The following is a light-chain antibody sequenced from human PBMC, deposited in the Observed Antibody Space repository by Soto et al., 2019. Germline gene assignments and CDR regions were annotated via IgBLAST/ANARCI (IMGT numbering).Light chain of an antibody. V-gene: IGKV3-20*01. CDR2: DAS. CDR3: HHYGGSPT. J-gene: IGKJ4*01. CDR1: QTFGSSY. Sequence: EIVLTQSPGTLSLSPGHRATLSCRASQTFGSSYLAWYQQKPGQAPRLLIYDASNSATGIPDRFSGSGSGIDFTLTISRLEAEDFAEYYCHHYGGSPTFGGGTKVEI.